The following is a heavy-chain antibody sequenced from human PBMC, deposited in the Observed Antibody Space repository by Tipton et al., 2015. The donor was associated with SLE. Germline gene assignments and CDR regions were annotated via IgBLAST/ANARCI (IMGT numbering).Heavy chain of an antibody. CDR1: GGSISSSSNY. V-gene: IGHV4-39*07. D-gene: IGHD2-2*01. Sequence: TLSLTCTVSGGSISSSSNYWGWIRQPPGKGLEWIGTIYYSGTTYYNPSLKSRVTISVDTAKNHFSLRLSSVTAADTAVYYCARRLVAAANDWYFGLWGRGTLVTVSS. CDR2: IYYSGTT. J-gene: IGHJ2*01. CDR3: ARRLVAAANDWYFGL.